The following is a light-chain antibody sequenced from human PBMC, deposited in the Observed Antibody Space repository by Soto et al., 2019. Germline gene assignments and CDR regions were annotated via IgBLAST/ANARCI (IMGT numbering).Light chain of an antibody. J-gene: IGKJ4*01. Sequence: DIQLTQSPSSLSAAVGDRVTITCRASETISMYLNWYQQKPGQAPILLISAASSLQSGVPSRFSGSGSGTDFTLTISSLQPEDFATYYCQQSYTHPPLTFGGGTKVEIK. CDR3: QQSYTHPPLT. CDR2: AAS. V-gene: IGKV1-39*01. CDR1: ETISMY.